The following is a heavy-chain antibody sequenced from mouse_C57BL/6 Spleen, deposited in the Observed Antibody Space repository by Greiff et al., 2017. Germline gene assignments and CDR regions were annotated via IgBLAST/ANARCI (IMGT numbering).Heavy chain of an antibody. CDR2: ISSGSSTI. J-gene: IGHJ4*01. Sequence: EVKLMESGGGLVKPGGSLKLSCAASGFTFSDYGMHWVRQAPEKGLEWVAYISSGSSTIYYADTVQGRFTISRDNAKNTLFLQMTSLRSEDTAMYYCAMIYYDYDDYAMDYWGQGTSVTVSS. D-gene: IGHD2-4*01. V-gene: IGHV5-17*01. CDR3: AMIYYDYDDYAMDY. CDR1: GFTFSDYG.